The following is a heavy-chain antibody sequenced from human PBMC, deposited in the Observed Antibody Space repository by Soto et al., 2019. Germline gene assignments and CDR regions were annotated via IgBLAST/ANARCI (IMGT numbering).Heavy chain of an antibody. D-gene: IGHD2-2*01. V-gene: IGHV3-33*01. CDR1: GFTFSNYG. CDR3: ARDMADLVLVPAAMASYYYYAMDV. J-gene: IGHJ6*02. Sequence: PGGSLRLSCAASGFTFSNYGMHWVRQAPGKGLERVAVIWYDGSNKYYADAVKGRFTNSRDNSKNTLYLKMNSLRAKDTAVYYCARDMADLVLVPAAMASYYYYAMDVWGQGT. CDR2: IWYDGSNK.